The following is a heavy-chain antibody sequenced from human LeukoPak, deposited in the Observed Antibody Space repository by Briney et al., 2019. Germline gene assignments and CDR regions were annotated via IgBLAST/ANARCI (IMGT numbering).Heavy chain of an antibody. CDR1: GYTFTGYY. CDR2: INPNSGGT. V-gene: IGHV1-2*06. D-gene: IGHD3-16*01. Sequence: ASVKVSCKASGYTFTGYYMHWVRQAPGQGLEWMGRINPNSGGTNYAQKLQGRVTMTTDTSTSTAYMELRSLRSDDTAVYYCARVASFWARYYYYGMDVWGQGTTVTVSS. CDR3: ARVASFWARYYYYGMDV. J-gene: IGHJ6*02.